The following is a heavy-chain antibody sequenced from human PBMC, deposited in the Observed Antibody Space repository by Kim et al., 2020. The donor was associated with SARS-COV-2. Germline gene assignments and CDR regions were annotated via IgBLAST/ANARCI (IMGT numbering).Heavy chain of an antibody. CDR3: ATSTYYDFWSGYGGFDY. Sequence: ASVKVSCKVSGYTLTELSMHWVRQAPGKGLEWMGGFDPEDGETIYAQKFQGRVTMTEDTSTDTAYMELSSLRSEDTAVYYCATSTYYDFWSGYGGFDYWGQGTLVTVSS. J-gene: IGHJ4*02. CDR1: GYTLTELS. V-gene: IGHV1-24*01. D-gene: IGHD3-3*01. CDR2: FDPEDGET.